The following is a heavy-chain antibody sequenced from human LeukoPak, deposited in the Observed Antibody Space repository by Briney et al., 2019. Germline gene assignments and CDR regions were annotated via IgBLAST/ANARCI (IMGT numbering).Heavy chain of an antibody. CDR2: IIPLFGTA. CDR1: GGTFSSYA. D-gene: IGHD5-24*01. CDR3: ASSSMATIVYYYYYYMYV. Sequence: GASVKVSCKASGGTFSSYAISWVRQATGQRLEWMGGIIPLFGTANYAQKFQGRVTITTAETTSTAYLQLSSLRSEDTAVYYCASSSMATIVYYYYYYMYVWGKGTTVTVSS. J-gene: IGHJ6*03. V-gene: IGHV1-69*05.